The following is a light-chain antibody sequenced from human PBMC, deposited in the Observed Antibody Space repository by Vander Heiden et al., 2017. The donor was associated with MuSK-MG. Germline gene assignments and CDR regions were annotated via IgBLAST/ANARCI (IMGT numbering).Light chain of an antibody. J-gene: IGLJ2*01. CDR1: KLGDKY. CDR2: QDS. CDR3: QAWDSRTVV. V-gene: IGLV3-1*01. Sequence: SYELTQPPSVSVSPGQTASITCSGDKLGDKYACWYQQKPGQSPVLVIYQDSKRPSGIPERFSGSNSGNTATLTISGTQAMDEADYYCQAWDSRTVVLGGGTKL.